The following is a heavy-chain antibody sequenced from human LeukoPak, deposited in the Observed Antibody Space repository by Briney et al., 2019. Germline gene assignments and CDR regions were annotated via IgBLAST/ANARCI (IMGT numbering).Heavy chain of an antibody. J-gene: IGHJ4*02. Sequence: GGSLRLSCAASGFTFSNAWMSWVRQAPGKGLEYVSLISGSGDITYYAHSLKDRFTISRDNSKTTLYLQMHSLRAEDTAMYYCAARPGDLAVPFDYWGQGTLVTVSS. CDR1: GFTFSNAW. D-gene: IGHD3-10*01. CDR2: ISGSGDIT. V-gene: IGHV3-23*01. CDR3: AARPGDLAVPFDY.